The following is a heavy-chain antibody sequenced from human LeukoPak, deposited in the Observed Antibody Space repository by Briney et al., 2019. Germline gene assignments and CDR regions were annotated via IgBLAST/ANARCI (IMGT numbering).Heavy chain of an antibody. CDR3: ARDDLHLTGYPYDAFDI. CDR2: ISSSSSYI. Sequence: GGSLRLSCAASGFTFSSYSMNWVRQAPGKGLEWVSSISSSSSYIYYADSVKGRFTISRDNAKNSLYLQMNSLRAEDTAVYYCARDDLHLTGYPYDAFDIWGQGTMVTVSS. V-gene: IGHV3-21*01. J-gene: IGHJ3*02. D-gene: IGHD3-9*01. CDR1: GFTFSSYS.